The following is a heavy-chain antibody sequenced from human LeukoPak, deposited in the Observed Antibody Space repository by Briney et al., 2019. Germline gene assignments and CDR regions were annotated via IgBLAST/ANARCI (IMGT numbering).Heavy chain of an antibody. J-gene: IGHJ3*02. CDR2: IVVGRGNA. CDR3: AATSVGATINDAFDM. CDR1: GFTFTKSA. Sequence: GASVKVACKASGFTFTKSAVQWVRQARGQRLEWIGWIVVGRGNANYAQKFQERVTITRDMSTGTAYMELGSLRSEDTAVYYCAATSVGATINDAFDMWGQGTMVTVSS. D-gene: IGHD1-26*01. V-gene: IGHV1-58*01.